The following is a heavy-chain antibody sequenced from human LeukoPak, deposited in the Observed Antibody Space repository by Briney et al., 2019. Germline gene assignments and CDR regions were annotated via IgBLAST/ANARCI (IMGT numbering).Heavy chain of an antibody. CDR2: IYYSGST. V-gene: IGHV4-30-4*08. J-gene: IGHJ5*02. CDR1: GGSISSGGYY. CDR3: ARVLANWNYWFDP. D-gene: IGHD1-7*01. Sequence: DPSETLSLTCTVSGGSISSGGYYWSWIRQHPGKGLEWIGYIYYSGSTYYNPSLKSRVTISVDTSKNQFSLKLSSVTAADTAVYYCARVLANWNYWFDPWGQGTLVTVSS.